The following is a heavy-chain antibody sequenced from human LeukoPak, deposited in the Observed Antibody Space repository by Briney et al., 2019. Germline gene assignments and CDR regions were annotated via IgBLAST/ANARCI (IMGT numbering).Heavy chain of an antibody. V-gene: IGHV3-23*01. Sequence: PGGSLRLSCAASGFTFSSYSMSWVRQAPGKGLEWVSVISGSGDRLFYADSVKGRFTISRDISNNTVYLQMNSLRAEDTAVYYCAKGYIGSCYAALDVWGQGTMVTVSS. CDR3: AKGYIGSCYAALDV. CDR1: GFTFSSYS. CDR2: ISGSGDRL. D-gene: IGHD6-13*01. J-gene: IGHJ3*01.